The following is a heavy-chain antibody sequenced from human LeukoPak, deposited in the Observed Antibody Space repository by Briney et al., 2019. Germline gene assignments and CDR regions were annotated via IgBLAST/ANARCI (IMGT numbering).Heavy chain of an antibody. Sequence: PSETLSLTCTVSGGSISSYYWSWIRQPPGKEVEWIAYIHYSGSTNYNPSLKSRVTMSVDTSENQFSLKLTSVTAADTAVYYCARLYTNSWSFDYWGQGTLVTVSS. D-gene: IGHD6-13*01. J-gene: IGHJ4*02. CDR3: ARLYTNSWSFDY. CDR2: IHYSGST. CDR1: GGSISSYY. V-gene: IGHV4-59*01.